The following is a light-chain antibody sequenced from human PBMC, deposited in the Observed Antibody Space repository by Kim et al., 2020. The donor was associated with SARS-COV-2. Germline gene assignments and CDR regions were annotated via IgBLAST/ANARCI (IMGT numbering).Light chain of an antibody. V-gene: IGKV3-11*01. J-gene: IGKJ4*01. CDR2: DAS. CDR1: QSVGIS. Sequence: ETVLTQSPATLSLSPAERATLSCRASQSVGISLAWYQQKPGQAPRLLIYDASNRATGIPARFSGSGSGTDFTLTISSLEPEDFAVYYCQQRSNWPPGPLTFGGGTKVDIK. CDR3: QQRSNWPPGPLT.